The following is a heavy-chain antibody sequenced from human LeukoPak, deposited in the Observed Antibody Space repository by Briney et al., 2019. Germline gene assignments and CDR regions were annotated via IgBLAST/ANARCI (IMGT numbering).Heavy chain of an antibody. V-gene: IGHV4-39*01. CDR3: ARALGHPPTANFDY. CDR2: IYYSGST. D-gene: IGHD5-18*01. CDR1: GGSISSSSYY. J-gene: IGHJ4*02. Sequence: PSETLSLTCTVSGGSISSSSYYWGWIRQPPGKGLEWIGSIYYSGSTYYNPSLKSRVTISVDTSKNQFSLKLSSVTAADTAVYYCARALGHPPTANFDYWGQGTLVTVSS.